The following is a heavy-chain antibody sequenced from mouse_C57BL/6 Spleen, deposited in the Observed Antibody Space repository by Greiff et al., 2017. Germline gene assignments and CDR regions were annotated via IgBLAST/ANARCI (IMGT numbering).Heavy chain of an antibody. CDR3: AREGGYGSREAMDY. D-gene: IGHD1-1*01. J-gene: IGHJ4*01. Sequence: EVQLQQSGPELVKPGASVKISCKASGYTFTDYYMNWVKQSHGKSLEWIGDINPNNGGTSYNQKFKGKATLTVDKSSSTAYMELRSLTSEDSAVYYCAREGGYGSREAMDYWGQGTSVTVSS. V-gene: IGHV1-26*01. CDR1: GYTFTDYY. CDR2: INPNNGGT.